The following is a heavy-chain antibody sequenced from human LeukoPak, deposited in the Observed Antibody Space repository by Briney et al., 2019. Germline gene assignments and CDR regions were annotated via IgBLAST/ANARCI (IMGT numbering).Heavy chain of an antibody. D-gene: IGHD6-19*01. CDR1: RHTFTVWH. CDR2: ISAYNGNT. Sequence: ASVTVSCKASRHTFTVWHIHWVRQAPGQGLEWMGWISAYNGNTNYAQKFQGRVTMTTDTSTSTAYMELRSLRSDDTAVYYCARDRSDQRYSSGWYYFDYWGQGTLVTVSS. J-gene: IGHJ4*02. V-gene: IGHV1-18*01. CDR3: ARDRSDQRYSSGWYYFDY.